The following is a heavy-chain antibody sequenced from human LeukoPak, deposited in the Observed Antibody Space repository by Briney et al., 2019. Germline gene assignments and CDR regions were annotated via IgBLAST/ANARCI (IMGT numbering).Heavy chain of an antibody. CDR1: GFTFSDYY. CDR2: ISSSGSTI. D-gene: IGHD3-16*01. CDR3: ANFRGGFDHPIDDY. V-gene: IGHV3-11*01. J-gene: IGHJ4*02. Sequence: GGSLRLSCAASGFTFSDYYMSWIRQAPGKGLEWVSYISSSGSTIYYADSVKGRFTISRDNAKNSLYLQMNSLRAEDTALYYCANFRGGFDHPIDDYWGQGTLVTVSS.